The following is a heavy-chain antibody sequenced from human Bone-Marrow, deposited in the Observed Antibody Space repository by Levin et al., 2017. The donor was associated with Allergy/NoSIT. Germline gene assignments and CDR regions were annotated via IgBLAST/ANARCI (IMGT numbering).Heavy chain of an antibody. CDR3: ARGGNYYDSSGLYYFDY. CDR1: GYTFTSYG. V-gene: IGHV1-18*01. Sequence: ASVKVSCKASGYTFTSYGISWVRQAPGQGLEWMGWISAYNGNTNYAQKLQGRVTMTTDTSTSTAYMELRSLRSDDTAVYYCARGGNYYDSSGLYYFDYWGQGTLVTVSS. CDR2: ISAYNGNT. J-gene: IGHJ4*02. D-gene: IGHD3-22*01.